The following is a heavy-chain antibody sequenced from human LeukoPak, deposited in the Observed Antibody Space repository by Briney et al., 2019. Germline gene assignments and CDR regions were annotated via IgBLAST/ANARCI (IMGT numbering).Heavy chain of an antibody. J-gene: IGHJ4*02. D-gene: IGHD4-23*01. V-gene: IGHV3-74*01. CDR2: IASDGSST. CDR3: ARGRPHGNDY. CDR1: GFTFSNYA. Sequence: GGSLRLSCVASGFTFSNYAMSWVRQAPGKGLVWVSRIASDGSSTTYADSVKGRFSISRDNAKNTLYLQMNSLRVEDTAVYYCARGRPHGNDYWGQGTLVTVSS.